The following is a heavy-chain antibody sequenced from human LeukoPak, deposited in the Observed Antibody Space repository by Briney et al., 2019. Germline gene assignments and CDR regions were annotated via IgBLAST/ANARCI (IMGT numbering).Heavy chain of an antibody. CDR2: ISAYNGNT. CDR1: GYTFTSYG. CDR3: ARAEPDQWLGNFDY. V-gene: IGHV1-18*01. Sequence: ASVKVSCKSSGYTFTSYGISWVRQAPGQGLEWVGWISAYNGNTNYAQKLQGRVTMTTDTSTSTAYMELRSLRSDDTAVYYCARAEPDQWLGNFDYWGQGTLVTVSS. J-gene: IGHJ4*02. D-gene: IGHD6-19*01.